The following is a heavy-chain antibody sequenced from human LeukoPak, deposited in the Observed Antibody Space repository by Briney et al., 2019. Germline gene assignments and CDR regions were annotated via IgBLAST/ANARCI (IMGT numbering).Heavy chain of an antibody. CDR1: GHTFSRNA. D-gene: IGHD1-26*01. CDR3: AKDQWELLPLGFDY. CDR2: ISGSRGRT. Sequence: PGRSLRLSCAAPGHTFSRNAMTSVRHAPGKRPHSSPAISGSRGRTYYADSVKGRFTISRDNSKNTLYLQMNSLRAEDTAVYYCAKDQWELLPLGFDYWGQGTLVTVSS. V-gene: IGHV3-23*01. J-gene: IGHJ4*02.